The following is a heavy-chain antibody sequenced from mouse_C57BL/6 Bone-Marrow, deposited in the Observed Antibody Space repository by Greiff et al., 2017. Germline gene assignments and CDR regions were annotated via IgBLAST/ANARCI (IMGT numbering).Heavy chain of an antibody. CDR2: ISDGGSYT. V-gene: IGHV5-4*01. J-gene: IGHJ4*01. CDR3: ASLVGYGSSYDAMDY. D-gene: IGHD1-1*01. CDR1: GFTFSSYA. Sequence: EVQGVESGGGLVKPGGSLKLSCAASGFTFSSYAMSWVRQTPEKRLEWVATISDGGSYTYYPDNVKGRFTISGDNAKNNLYLQMSHLKSEDTAMYYCASLVGYGSSYDAMDYWGQGTSVTVSS.